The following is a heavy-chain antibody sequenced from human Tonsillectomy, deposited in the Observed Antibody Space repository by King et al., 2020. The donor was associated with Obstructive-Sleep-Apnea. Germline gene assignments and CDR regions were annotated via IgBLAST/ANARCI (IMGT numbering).Heavy chain of an antibody. CDR3: AGGEKRYFDWLFSTFDY. Sequence: VKLVESGGGVVQPGRSLRLSCAASGFTFSSYGMHWVRQAPGKGLEWVAVISYDGSNKYYADSVKGRFTISRDNSKNTLYLQMNSLRAEDTAVYYCAGGEKRYFDWLFSTFDYWGQGTLVTVSS. D-gene: IGHD3-9*01. J-gene: IGHJ4*01. V-gene: IGHV3-30*03. CDR1: GFTFSSYG. CDR2: ISYDGSNK.